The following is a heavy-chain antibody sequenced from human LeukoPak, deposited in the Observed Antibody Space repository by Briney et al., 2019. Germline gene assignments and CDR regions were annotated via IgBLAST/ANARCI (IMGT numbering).Heavy chain of an antibody. CDR3: GRGVYGGDYYYYYMDV. V-gene: IGHV5-51*01. CDR2: IYPGDSDT. Sequence: GESLKISCKGSGYSFTTYWIGWVRQMPGKGLEWMGIIYPGDSDTRYSPSFQGQVTISADRSISTAYLQWSSLKASDTAMYYRGRGVYGGDYYYYYMDVWGKGTTVTVSS. CDR1: GYSFTTYW. D-gene: IGHD4/OR15-4a*01. J-gene: IGHJ6*03.